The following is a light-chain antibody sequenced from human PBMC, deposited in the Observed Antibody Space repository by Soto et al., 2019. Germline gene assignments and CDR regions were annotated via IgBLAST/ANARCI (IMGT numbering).Light chain of an antibody. J-gene: IGKJ2*01. Sequence: DIQMTQSPSTLSASVGDRVTITCRASQSIRTWLAWYQQKPGTAPKLLIYEASTLECGVPSRFSGLRSGTEFTLSVSSLQPDDFATYYCQQYNDSFPYTFGQGTKLEIK. CDR3: QQYNDSFPYT. CDR1: QSIRTW. CDR2: EAS. V-gene: IGKV1-5*03.